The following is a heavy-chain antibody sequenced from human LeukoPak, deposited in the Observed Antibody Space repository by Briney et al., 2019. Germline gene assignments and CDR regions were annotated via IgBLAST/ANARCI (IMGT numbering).Heavy chain of an antibody. CDR2: MNPNSGNT. J-gene: IGHJ4*02. CDR3: ARGPAGIAVPPGDY. CDR1: GYTFTSYD. D-gene: IGHD6-19*01. V-gene: IGHV1-8*01. Sequence: ASVKVSCKASGYTFTSYDINWVRQATGQGLEWMGWMNPNSGNTGYAQKFQGRVTMTRNTSISTTYMELSSLRSEDTAVYYCARGPAGIAVPPGDYWGQGTLVTVSS.